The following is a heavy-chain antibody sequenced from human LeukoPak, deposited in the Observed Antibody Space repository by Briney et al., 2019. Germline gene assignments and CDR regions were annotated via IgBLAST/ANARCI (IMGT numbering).Heavy chain of an antibody. CDR2: IYTSGST. D-gene: IGHD1-26*01. CDR1: GDSISNYY. V-gene: IGHV4-4*07. CDR3: ARLRPMGGSFPDSFDI. J-gene: IGHJ3*02. Sequence: SETLSLTCTVSGDSISNYYWSWIRQPAGKGLEWIGRIYTSGSTNYNSSLKSRLTMSVDTSKNQFSLKLSSVTAADTAVYYCARLRPMGGSFPDSFDIWGQGTMVTVSS.